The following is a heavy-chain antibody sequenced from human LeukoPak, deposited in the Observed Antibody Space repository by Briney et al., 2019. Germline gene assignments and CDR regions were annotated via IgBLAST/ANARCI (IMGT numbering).Heavy chain of an antibody. CDR3: ARGSGSYYYYGMDV. CDR1: SGSISSNY. V-gene: IGHV4-59*01. J-gene: IGHJ6*02. CDR2: IYYSGST. D-gene: IGHD3-10*01. Sequence: SETLSLTCTVSSGSISSNYWSWIRQPPGRGLEWIGYIYYSGSTKNNPSLKSRATISADTSKNQFSLKLSSVTAADTAVYYCARGSGSYYYYGMDVWGQGTTVTVSS.